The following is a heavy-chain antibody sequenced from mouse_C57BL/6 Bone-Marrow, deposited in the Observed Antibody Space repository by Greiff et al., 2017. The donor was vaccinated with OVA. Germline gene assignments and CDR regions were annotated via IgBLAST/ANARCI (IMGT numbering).Heavy chain of an antibody. V-gene: IGHV1-26*01. CDR2: INPNNGGT. Sequence: EVKVVESGPELVKPGASVKISCKASGYTFTDYYMNWVKQSHGKSLEWIGDINPNNGGTSYNQKFKGKATLTVDKSSSTAYMELRSLTSEDSAVYHCARGYYGSKYFDVWGTGTTVTVSS. D-gene: IGHD1-1*01. CDR3: ARGYYGSKYFDV. J-gene: IGHJ1*03. CDR1: GYTFTDYY.